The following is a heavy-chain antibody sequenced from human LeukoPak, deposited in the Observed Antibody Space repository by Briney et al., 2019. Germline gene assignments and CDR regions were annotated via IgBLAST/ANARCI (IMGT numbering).Heavy chain of an antibody. CDR3: ARGGSRGSLDN. CDR2: INQGGSDK. CDR1: GFTFSGHW. D-gene: IGHD1-26*01. J-gene: IGHJ4*02. V-gene: IGHV3-7*04. Sequence: GGSLRLSCAASGFTFSGHWMSWVRQAPGKGLEWVANINQGGSDKYYADSVKGRFTISRDNAKNSLYLEMNGLRVEDTAVYYCARGGSRGSLDNWGQGALVTVSS.